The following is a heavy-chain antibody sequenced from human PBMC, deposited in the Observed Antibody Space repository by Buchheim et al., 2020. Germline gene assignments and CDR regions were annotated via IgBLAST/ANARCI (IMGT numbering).Heavy chain of an antibody. CDR1: GFSFSNSW. Sequence: EVQLVESGGGLVQPGGSLRLSCAASGFSFSNSWMLWVRQAPGKGLVWVSHINSDGSTTTYADSVKGRFTISRDNAKNTVYLQMNSLRVEDTAVYYCARDRSYAMDVWGQGTT. J-gene: IGHJ6*02. V-gene: IGHV3-74*03. CDR3: ARDRSYAMDV. CDR2: INSDGSTT.